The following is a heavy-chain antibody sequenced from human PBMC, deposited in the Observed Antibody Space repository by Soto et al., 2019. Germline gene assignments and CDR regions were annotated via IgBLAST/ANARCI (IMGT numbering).Heavy chain of an antibody. J-gene: IGHJ6*02. CDR1: GYSISSGYY. CDR2: IYYSGST. CDR3: ARDTSIAGHHYGMDV. V-gene: IGHV4-38-2*02. D-gene: IGHD6-6*01. Sequence: SEPLSLTGAVSGYSISSGYYWGWIRQPPGKGLEWIGSIYYSGSTNYNPSLKSRVAISVDTSKNQFSLKLSSVTAADTAVYYCARDTSIAGHHYGMDVWGQGTTVTVSS.